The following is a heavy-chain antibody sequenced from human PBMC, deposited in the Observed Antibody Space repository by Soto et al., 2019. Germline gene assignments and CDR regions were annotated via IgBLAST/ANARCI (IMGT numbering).Heavy chain of an antibody. V-gene: IGHV3-30*18. CDR3: AKDLREMATIRPDY. CDR2: ISYDGIDK. CDR1: GFTFSSFG. D-gene: IGHD5-12*01. J-gene: IGHJ4*02. Sequence: QGQLVESGGGVVQPGGSLRLSCAASGFTFSSFGIHWVRQAPGKGLEWVAVISYDGIDKNYGDSVKGRFTISRENSKNIVYLQMNSLRAEDTAVYYCAKDLREMATIRPDYWGQGILVTVSS.